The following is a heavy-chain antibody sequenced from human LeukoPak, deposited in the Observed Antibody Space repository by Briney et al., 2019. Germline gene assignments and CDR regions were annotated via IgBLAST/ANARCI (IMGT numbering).Heavy chain of an antibody. Sequence: GGSLRLSCAASGFTFRTYGMHWVRRAPGKGLEWVAFIRNDGTIKYYADSVKGRFTISRDNSKNTLYLQMNSLRAEDTAVYYCAREDVGYYFDYWGQGTLVTVSS. CDR1: GFTFRTYG. CDR3: AREDVGYYFDY. V-gene: IGHV3-30*02. J-gene: IGHJ4*02. D-gene: IGHD1-14*01. CDR2: IRNDGTIK.